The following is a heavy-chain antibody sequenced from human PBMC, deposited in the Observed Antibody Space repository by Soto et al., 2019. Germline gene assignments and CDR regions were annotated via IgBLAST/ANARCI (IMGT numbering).Heavy chain of an antibody. CDR2: IHHSGAT. J-gene: IGHJ6*02. CDR1: GDSITGDNC. Sequence: QVQLQESGPGLVQPSGTLSLTCAVSGDSITGDNCWSGVRQPPGKGLEWIGEIHHSGATNYNPSLKSRLTISVDKAKKQFSLQLNSVSVADTAMFYCATQGFYRMGVWGRGTTVTVSS. V-gene: IGHV4-4*02. CDR3: ATQGFYRMGV.